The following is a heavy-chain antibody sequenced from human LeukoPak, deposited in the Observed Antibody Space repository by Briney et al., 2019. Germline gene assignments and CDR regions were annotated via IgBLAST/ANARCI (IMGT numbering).Heavy chain of an antibody. Sequence: GRSLSLSCTASGFTFSNFVMHWVRQPPGKGLQWVTEISYDGNKKTYVDSVKGRFTISRDNSKNTLYLQMNSLRDEDTAVYYCARCSDKYGDYGHYWGQGTLVTVSS. D-gene: IGHD4-17*01. CDR3: ARCSDKYGDYGHY. J-gene: IGHJ4*02. CDR1: GFTFSNFV. V-gene: IGHV3-30-3*01. CDR2: ISYDGNKK.